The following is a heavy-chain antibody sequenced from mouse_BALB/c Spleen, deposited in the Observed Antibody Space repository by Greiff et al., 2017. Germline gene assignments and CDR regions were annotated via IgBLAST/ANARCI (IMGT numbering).Heavy chain of an antibody. CDR3: ARDYGSDTKDY. J-gene: IGHJ4*01. V-gene: IGHV7-3*02. Sequence: EVKLMESGGGLVQPGGSLRLSCATSGFTFTDYYMSWVRQPPGKALEWLGFIRNKANGYTTEYIASVKGRFTISRDNSQSILYLQMNTVRAEDSATYYCARDYGSDTKDYWGQGTSVTVSS. CDR1: GFTFTDYY. D-gene: IGHD2-1*01. CDR2: IRNKANGYTT.